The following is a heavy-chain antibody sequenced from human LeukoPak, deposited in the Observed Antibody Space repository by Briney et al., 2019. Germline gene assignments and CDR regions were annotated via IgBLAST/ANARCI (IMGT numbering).Heavy chain of an antibody. D-gene: IGHD2-8*01. J-gene: IGHJ6*02. Sequence: SETLSLTCTVSGGSISSGDYSWSWIRQTPGKGLEWIGYIYHSGSTYYNPSLKSRVDISADRSRNRFSLRLSSVTAADSAVYYCARQHFFCTNGVCYYYGMDVWGQGTTVTVSS. CDR1: GGSISSGDYS. CDR2: IYHSGST. CDR3: ARQHFFCTNGVCYYYGMDV. V-gene: IGHV4-30-2*01.